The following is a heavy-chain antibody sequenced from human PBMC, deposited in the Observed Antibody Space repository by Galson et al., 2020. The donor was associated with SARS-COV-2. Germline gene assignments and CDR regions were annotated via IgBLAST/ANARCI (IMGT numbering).Heavy chain of an antibody. V-gene: IGHV1-18*01. CDR3: ARGVAVTASEPGYYYYYGMDV. D-gene: IGHD4-17*01. CDR2: ISAYNGNT. J-gene: IGHJ6*02. Sequence: ASVKVSCKASGYTFTSYGISWVRQAPGQGLEWMGWISAYNGNTNYAQKLQGRVTMTTDTSTSTAYMELRSLRSDDTAVYYCARGVAVTASEPGYYYYYGMDVWGQGTTVTVSS. CDR1: GYTFTSYG.